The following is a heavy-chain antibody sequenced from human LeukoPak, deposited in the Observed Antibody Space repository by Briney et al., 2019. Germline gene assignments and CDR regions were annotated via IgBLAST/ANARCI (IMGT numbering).Heavy chain of an antibody. V-gene: IGHV3-21*01. CDR2: ISSSSSYI. CDR3: ARNRPQGWFDP. J-gene: IGHJ5*02. CDR1: GFTFSSYS. Sequence: GGSLRLSCAASGFTFSSYSMNWVRQAPGKGLEWVSSISSSSSYIYYADSVKGRFTISRDNAKNSLYLQMNSLRAEDTAVYYCARNRPQGWFDPWGQGTLVTVSS.